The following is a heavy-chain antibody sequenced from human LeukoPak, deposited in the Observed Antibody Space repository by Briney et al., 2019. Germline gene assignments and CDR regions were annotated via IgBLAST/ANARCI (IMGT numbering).Heavy chain of an antibody. CDR2: IWYDGSNK. CDR1: GFTFSSYG. D-gene: IGHD2-2*01. Sequence: TGGSLRLSCAASGFTFSSYGMHWVRQAPGKGLEWVAVIWYDGSNKYYADSVKGRFTISRDNSKNTLYLQMNSLRAEDTAVYYCAKCRCSSTSCAFDYWGQGTLVTVSS. J-gene: IGHJ4*02. CDR3: AKCRCSSTSCAFDY. V-gene: IGHV3-33*06.